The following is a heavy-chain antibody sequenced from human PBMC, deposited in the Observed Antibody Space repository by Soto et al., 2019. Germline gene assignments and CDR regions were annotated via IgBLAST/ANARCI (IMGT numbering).Heavy chain of an antibody. D-gene: IGHD2-21*02. CDR1: GASIRSTDYY. CDR2: VYYTGST. Sequence: SETLSLTCTVSGASIRSTDYYWSWIRQAPGKGLEWIGYVYYTGSTYYNPTLMSRLTISVDTSKNQFSLKLTSVTAAEAAVYYCVRTARQGAVAPHWFDRWGQRTQVTV. J-gene: IGHJ5*02. CDR3: VRTARQGAVAPHWFDR. V-gene: IGHV4-30-4*01.